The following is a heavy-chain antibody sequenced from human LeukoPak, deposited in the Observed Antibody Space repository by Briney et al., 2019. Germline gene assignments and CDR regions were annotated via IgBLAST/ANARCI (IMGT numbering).Heavy chain of an antibody. Sequence: PSETLSLTCTVSGGSVSRYYWHWIRQPPGKGLEWIGYIYYSGSTNYNPSLKSRVTISVDTSKNQFSLNLSSVTAADTAVYYCARDLLSTAGYFDYWGQGTLVTVSS. CDR2: IYYSGST. CDR3: ARDLLSTAGYFDY. CDR1: GGSVSRYY. J-gene: IGHJ4*02. D-gene: IGHD6-19*01. V-gene: IGHV4-59*02.